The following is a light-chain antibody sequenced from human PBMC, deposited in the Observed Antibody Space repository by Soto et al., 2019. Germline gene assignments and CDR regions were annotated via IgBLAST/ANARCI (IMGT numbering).Light chain of an antibody. Sequence: QSALTQPASVSGSPGQSITISCTGTSSDVGVYDYVSWYQQQSGKAPKLMIHEVSTRPSGVSNRFSGSKSGNTASLTISGLQAEDEADYYCSSFTSSRAYVFGIGTKLTVL. J-gene: IGLJ1*01. CDR2: EVS. V-gene: IGLV2-14*01. CDR1: SSDVGVYDY. CDR3: SSFTSSRAYV.